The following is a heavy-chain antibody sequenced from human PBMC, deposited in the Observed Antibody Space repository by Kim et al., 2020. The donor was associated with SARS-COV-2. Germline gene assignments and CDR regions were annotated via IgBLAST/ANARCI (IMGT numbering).Heavy chain of an antibody. J-gene: IGHJ6*02. D-gene: IGHD3-10*01. CDR1: GFTFSNAW. V-gene: IGHV3-15*01. CDR3: ATVYGRYYYAKDV. CDR2: IKNKIDGGTI. Sequence: GGSLRLSCAASGFTFSNAWMSWVRQAPGKGLEWVGRIKNKIDGGTIDYAAPVRGRFTISRDDSKATVYLQMNNLKTEDTGVYYCATVYGRYYYAKDVWGHGTPVTVSS.